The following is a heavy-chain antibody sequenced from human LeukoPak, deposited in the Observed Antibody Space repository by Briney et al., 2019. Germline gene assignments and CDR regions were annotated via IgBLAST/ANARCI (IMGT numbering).Heavy chain of an antibody. V-gene: IGHV1-2*06. D-gene: IGHD6-19*01. Sequence: ASVKVSCKASGYIFTDYYMHWFRQAPGQGLEWLGRVNPDTGGTNYAQKFLGRVTMTRDTSINTAYVELTSLTSVDTAVYYCARGLDSRIAVAGAEYYFDYWGQGTLVTVSS. CDR1: GYIFTDYY. CDR3: ARGLDSRIAVAGAEYYFDY. CDR2: VNPDTGGT. J-gene: IGHJ4*02.